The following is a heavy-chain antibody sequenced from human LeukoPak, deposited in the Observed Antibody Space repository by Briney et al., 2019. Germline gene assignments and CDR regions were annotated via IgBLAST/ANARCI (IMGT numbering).Heavy chain of an antibody. J-gene: IGHJ4*02. CDR2: INPNSGGT. D-gene: IGHD2-15*01. CDR1: GGTFSSYA. V-gene: IGHV1-2*02. CDR3: ARAIGDSWDIDY. Sequence: ASVKVSCKASGGTFSSYAISWVRQAPGQGLEWMGWINPNSGGTNYAQKFQGRVTMTRDTSISTAYMELSRLRSDDTAVYYCARAIGDSWDIDYWGQGTLVTVSS.